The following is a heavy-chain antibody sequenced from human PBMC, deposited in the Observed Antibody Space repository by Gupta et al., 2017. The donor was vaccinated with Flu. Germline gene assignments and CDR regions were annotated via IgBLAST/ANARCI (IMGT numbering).Heavy chain of an antibody. D-gene: IGHD2-2*01. CDR2: IYYTGST. Sequence: QVQLQESGPGLVKPSETLSLTCTVSGGSISDYYRTWIRQPPGKGLEWIGYIYYTGSTNYNPSLKSRVTISVDTSKNQFSLNLSSVSAADTAVYYCARERPHCSSSTCYAFDIWGQGTMVTVSS. CDR3: ARERPHCSSSTCYAFDI. J-gene: IGHJ3*02. V-gene: IGHV4-59*01. CDR1: GGSISDYY.